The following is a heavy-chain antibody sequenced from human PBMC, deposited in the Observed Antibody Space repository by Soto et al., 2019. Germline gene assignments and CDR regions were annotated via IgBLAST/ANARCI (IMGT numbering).Heavy chain of an antibody. J-gene: IGHJ4*02. D-gene: IGHD3-3*01. CDR3: ARLLTIFGVVTQPDY. CDR1: GGSISSSSYY. CDR2: IYYSGST. V-gene: IGHV4-39*01. Sequence: SETLSLTCTVSGGSISSSSYYWGWIRQPPGRGLEWIGSIYYSGSTYYNPSLKSRVTISVDTSKNQFSLKLSSVTAADTAVYYCARLLTIFGVVTQPDYWGQGTLVTVSS.